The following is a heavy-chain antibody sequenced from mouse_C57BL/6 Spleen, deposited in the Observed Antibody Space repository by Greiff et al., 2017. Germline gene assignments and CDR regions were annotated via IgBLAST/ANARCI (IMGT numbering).Heavy chain of an antibody. V-gene: IGHV3-6*01. CDR3: ARGGSKGYFDV. J-gene: IGHJ1*03. D-gene: IGHD1-3*01. CDR2: ISYDGSN. Sequence: EVQVVESGPGLVKPSQSLSLTCSVTGYSITSGYYWNWIRQFPGNKLEWMGYISYDGSNNYNPSLKNRISITRDTSKNQFFLKLNSVTTEDTATYYCARGGSKGYFDVWGTGTTVTVSS. CDR1: GYSITSGYY.